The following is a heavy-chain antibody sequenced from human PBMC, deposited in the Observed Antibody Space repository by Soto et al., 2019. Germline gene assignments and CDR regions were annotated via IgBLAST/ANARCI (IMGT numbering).Heavy chain of an antibody. CDR3: ARINWYSSSWYYFDY. CDR2: IYQSVST. Sequence: TLSLTCAVSVGAINSGGFSWSWFLQPPGKVLEWIGYIYQSVSTNYNPSLKSRVTISVDTSKNQFSLKLSSVTAADTAVYYCARINWYSSSWYYFDYWAQRTLVTVSS. J-gene: IGHJ4*02. V-gene: IGHV4-30-2*02. CDR1: VGAINSGGFS. D-gene: IGHD6-13*01.